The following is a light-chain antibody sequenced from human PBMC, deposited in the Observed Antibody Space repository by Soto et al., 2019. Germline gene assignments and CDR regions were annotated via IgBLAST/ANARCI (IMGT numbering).Light chain of an antibody. CDR2: DAS. J-gene: IGKJ1*01. CDR1: QSITIW. V-gene: IGKV1-5*01. CDR3: QHYNSYSWT. Sequence: DIQMTQSPSTLSASVGDRVTITCRASQSITIWLAWYQQKPGKAPKLLIFDASSLESGVPSRFSGSGSGEEFTLTISSLHPDDFATYYCQHYNSYSWTFGQATKVEIK.